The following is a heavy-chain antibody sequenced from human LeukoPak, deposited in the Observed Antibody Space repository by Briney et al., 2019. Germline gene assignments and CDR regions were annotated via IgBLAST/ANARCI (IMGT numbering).Heavy chain of an antibody. J-gene: IGHJ4*02. Sequence: GGSLRLSCAASRFTFSSYAMSWVRQAPGKGLEWVSGISGGGGGTYYADSAKGRFTISRDNSKNTLYLQMNSLRAEDTAVYYCARDKYSSSSYYFDYWGQGTLVTVSS. D-gene: IGHD6-6*01. CDR2: ISGGGGGT. V-gene: IGHV3-23*01. CDR3: ARDKYSSSSYYFDY. CDR1: RFTFSSYA.